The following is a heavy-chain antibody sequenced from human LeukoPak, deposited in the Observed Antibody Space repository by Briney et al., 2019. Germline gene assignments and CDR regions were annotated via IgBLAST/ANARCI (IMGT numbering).Heavy chain of an antibody. CDR3: AREDCSGGSCFFDY. CDR2: IIPIFGTA. Sequence: SVKVSCKASGGTFSSYAISWVRQAPGQGLEWMGGIIPIFGTANYAQKFQGRVTITADESTSTAYMELSSLRSEDTAVYYCAREDCSGGSCFFDYWGQGTLVTASS. V-gene: IGHV1-69*13. D-gene: IGHD2-15*01. J-gene: IGHJ4*02. CDR1: GGTFSSYA.